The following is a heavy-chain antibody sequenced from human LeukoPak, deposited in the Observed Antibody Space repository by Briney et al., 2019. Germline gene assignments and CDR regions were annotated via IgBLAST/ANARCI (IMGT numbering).Heavy chain of an antibody. CDR3: ARDRRDYDSSGKIPNY. CDR2: ISGSGGST. V-gene: IGHV3-23*01. D-gene: IGHD3-22*01. J-gene: IGHJ4*02. Sequence: PGGSLRLSCAASGFTFSSYAMSWVRQAPGKGLEWVSAISGSGGSTYYADSVKGRFTISRDNAKNSLYLQMNSLRAEDTAVYYCARDRRDYDSSGKIPNYWGQGTPVTVSS. CDR1: GFTFSSYA.